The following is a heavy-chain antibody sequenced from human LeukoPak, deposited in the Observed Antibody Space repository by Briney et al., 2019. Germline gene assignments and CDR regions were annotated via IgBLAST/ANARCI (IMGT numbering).Heavy chain of an antibody. Sequence: ASVKVSCTASGGTFSSYAISWVRQAPGQGLEWMGGIIPIFGTANCAQKFQGRVTITTDESTSTAYMELSSLRSEDTAVYYCARAGDCSSTSCFYDAFDIWGQGTMVTVSS. CDR2: IIPIFGTA. V-gene: IGHV1-69*05. CDR1: GGTFSSYA. J-gene: IGHJ3*02. D-gene: IGHD2-2*01. CDR3: ARAGDCSSTSCFYDAFDI.